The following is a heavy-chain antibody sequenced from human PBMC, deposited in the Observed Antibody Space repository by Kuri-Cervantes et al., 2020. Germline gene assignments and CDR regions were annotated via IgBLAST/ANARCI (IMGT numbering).Heavy chain of an antibody. D-gene: IGHD2-15*01. Sequence: GGSLRLSCAASGFTVSSDYMSWVRQAPGRGLEWVSIIYSGDTYYTDSVKGRFTISRDNSKNTLYLQMNSLRAEDTAVYYCARIYCSGGSCYSSGMDVWGQGTTVTVSS. J-gene: IGHJ6*02. V-gene: IGHV3-53*01. CDR2: IYSGDT. CDR1: GFTVSSDY. CDR3: ARIYCSGGSCYSSGMDV.